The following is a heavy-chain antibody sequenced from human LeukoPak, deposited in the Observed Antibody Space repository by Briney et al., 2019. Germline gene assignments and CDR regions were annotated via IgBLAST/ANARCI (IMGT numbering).Heavy chain of an antibody. D-gene: IGHD3-3*01. CDR2: IYYSGGT. CDR1: GGSISSYY. J-gene: IGHJ4*02. Sequence: PSETLSLTCTVSGGSISSYYWSWIRQPPGKGLEWIGYIYYSGGTNYNPSLKSRVTISVDTSKNQFSLKLSSVTAADTAVYYCARHTSYYDFWSGFDYWGQGTLVTVSS. V-gene: IGHV4-59*08. CDR3: ARHTSYYDFWSGFDY.